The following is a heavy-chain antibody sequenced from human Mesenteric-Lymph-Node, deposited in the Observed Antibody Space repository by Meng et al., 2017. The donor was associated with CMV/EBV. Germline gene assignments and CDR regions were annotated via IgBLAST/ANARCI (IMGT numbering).Heavy chain of an antibody. V-gene: IGHV1-18*01. D-gene: IGHD3-22*01. CDR2: ISAHNGNT. J-gene: IGHJ6*02. CDR3: ARVKYYDSSGYVGVTPWAYYYYGMDV. Sequence: ASVKVSCKASGHTFSTYIFNWVRQAPGQGLEWMGRISAHNGNTRYAQNYQDRVTMTTDTSTSTAYMELRSLTSDDTAVYYCARVKYYDSSGYVGVTPWAYYYYGMDVWGQGTTVTVSS. CDR1: GHTFSTYI.